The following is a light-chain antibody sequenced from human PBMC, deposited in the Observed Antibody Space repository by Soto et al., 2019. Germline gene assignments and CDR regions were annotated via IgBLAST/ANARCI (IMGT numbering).Light chain of an antibody. CDR3: QERGNWPPYT. J-gene: IGKJ2*01. V-gene: IGKV3-11*01. Sequence: EIVLTQSPATLSLSPGERATLSCRASQSVSSSLAWYQQKPGQAPRLLISDASTRATGIPARFSGRGSGTDFTLTISSLEAEDFAVYYCQERGNWPPYTFGQGTKLEIK. CDR2: DAS. CDR1: QSVSSS.